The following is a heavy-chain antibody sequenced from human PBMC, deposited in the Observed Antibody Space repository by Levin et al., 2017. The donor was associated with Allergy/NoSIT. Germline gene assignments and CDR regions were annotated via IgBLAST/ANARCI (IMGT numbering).Heavy chain of an antibody. CDR1: GYTFTSYG. J-gene: IGHJ6*02. Sequence: PGGSLRLSCKASGYTFTSYGISWVRQAPGQGLEWMGWISAYNGNTNYAQKLQGRVTMTTDTSTSTAYMELRSLRSDDTAVYYCARGVGYGSDYYYYGMDVWGQGTTVTVSS. V-gene: IGHV1-18*01. CDR3: ARGVGYGSDYYYYGMDV. D-gene: IGHD4-17*01. CDR2: ISAYNGNT.